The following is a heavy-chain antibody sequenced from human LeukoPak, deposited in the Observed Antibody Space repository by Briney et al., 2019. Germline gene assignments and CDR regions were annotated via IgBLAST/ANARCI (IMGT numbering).Heavy chain of an antibody. CDR2: IYTTGSP. CDR3: ARDRGMTTARGVPSWFYP. CDR1: GGSINSDTYY. D-gene: IGHD3-10*01. J-gene: IGHJ5*02. V-gene: IGHV4-61*02. Sequence: SQTLSLTCTVSGGSINSDTYYWTWIPPPAGQGLEWIGRIYTTGSPIYNPSLKSRVTISIDTSKNQFSLKLNSVSAADTAVYYCARDRGMTTARGVPSWFYPWGQGTLVTVSS.